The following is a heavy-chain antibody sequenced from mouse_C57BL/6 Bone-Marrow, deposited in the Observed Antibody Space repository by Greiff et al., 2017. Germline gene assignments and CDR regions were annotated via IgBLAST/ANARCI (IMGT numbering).Heavy chain of an antibody. CDR3: ARYGYDGGDD. D-gene: IGHD2-2*01. CDR2: IDPSDSYT. V-gene: IGHV1-69*01. J-gene: IGHJ2*01. CDR1: GYTFTSYW. Sequence: QVQLQQPGAELVMPGASVKLSCKASGYTFTSYWMHWVKQRPGQGLEWIGEIDPSDSYTNYNQKFKGKSPLTVDKSYSTAYMQLSSLTSEDSAVYYWARYGYDGGDDWGQGTTLTVSS.